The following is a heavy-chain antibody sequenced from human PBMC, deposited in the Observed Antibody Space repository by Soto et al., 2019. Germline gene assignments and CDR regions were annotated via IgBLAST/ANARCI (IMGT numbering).Heavy chain of an antibody. CDR2: IIPIFGTA. Sequence: SVKVSCKASGRTFSSYAISWVRQPPGQGLDWMGGIIPIFGTANYAQKFQGRVTITADESTSTAYMELSSLRSEDTAVYYCARGPTVAGTGYWGQGTLVTVSS. V-gene: IGHV1-69*13. D-gene: IGHD6-19*01. CDR3: ARGPTVAGTGY. J-gene: IGHJ4*02. CDR1: GRTFSSYA.